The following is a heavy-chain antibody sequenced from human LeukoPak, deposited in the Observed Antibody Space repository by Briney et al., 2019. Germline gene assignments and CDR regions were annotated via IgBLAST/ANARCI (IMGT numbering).Heavy chain of an antibody. D-gene: IGHD6-19*01. CDR2: ISSSGSTI. CDR1: GFTFSDYY. V-gene: IGHV3-11*01. J-gene: IGHJ6*02. Sequence: GGSLRLSCAASGFTFSDYYMSWIRQAPGKGLEWVSYISSSGSTIYYADSVKGRFTISRDNAKNSLYLQMNSLRAEDTAVYYCAKQWLIYYYYGMDVWGQGTTVTVSS. CDR3: AKQWLIYYYYGMDV.